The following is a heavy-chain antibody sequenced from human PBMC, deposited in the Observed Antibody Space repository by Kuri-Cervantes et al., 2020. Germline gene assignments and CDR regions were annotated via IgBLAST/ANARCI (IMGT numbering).Heavy chain of an antibody. Sequence: SLKISCAASGFSFNDYAMHWVRQAPGKGLQWVSGISWNSGGIGHADSVKGRFTISRDNAKNSLYLQMNSLRAEDTAVYYCARARGDYYDSSGYDYYYYYGMDVWGQGTTVTVSS. CDR2: ISWNSGGI. CDR3: ARARGDYYDSSGYDYYYYYGMDV. CDR1: GFSFNDYA. D-gene: IGHD3-22*01. J-gene: IGHJ6*02. V-gene: IGHV3-9*01.